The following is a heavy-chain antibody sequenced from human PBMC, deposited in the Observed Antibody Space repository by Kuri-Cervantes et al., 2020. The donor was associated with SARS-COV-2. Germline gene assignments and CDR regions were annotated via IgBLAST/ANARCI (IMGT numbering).Heavy chain of an antibody. J-gene: IGHJ3*01. CDR2: IYYSGSS. V-gene: IGHV4-59*01. CDR1: GGSISNDY. CDR3: ARVLSQWFGDGRSQSNDAFDL. D-gene: IGHD3-10*01. Sequence: SETLSLTCTVSGGSISNDYWSWIRQSPGKGLEWIGHIYYSGSSSYNPSLRSRLTISVDTSKRQIFLRPSSVTAADTAIYFCARVLSQWFGDGRSQSNDAFDLWGQGTMVTVSS.